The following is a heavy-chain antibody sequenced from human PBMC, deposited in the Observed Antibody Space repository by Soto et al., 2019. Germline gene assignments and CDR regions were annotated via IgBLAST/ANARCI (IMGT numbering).Heavy chain of an antibody. CDR2: ISGSGGTI. CDR1: GFTLSSYS. CDR3: ARDTGLRSSGWSYYFDF. Sequence: EVQLVESGGGMVQPGGSLRVSCAASGFTLSSYSMHWVRQAPGKGLEWVSYISGSGGTIYYADSVKGRFTISRDNAKNSLSVQMNSLRDEDTPVYFCARDTGLRSSGWSYYFDFWGQGTRVTVSS. J-gene: IGHJ4*02. V-gene: IGHV3-48*02. D-gene: IGHD6-19*01.